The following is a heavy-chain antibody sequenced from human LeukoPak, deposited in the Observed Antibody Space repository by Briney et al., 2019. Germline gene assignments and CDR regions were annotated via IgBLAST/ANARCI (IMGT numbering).Heavy chain of an antibody. V-gene: IGHV4-38-2*02. Sequence: SETLSLTCTVSGYSISSGYYWGWIRQPPGKGLEWIGSIYHSGSTYYNPSLKSRVTISVDTSKNQFSLKLSSVTAADTAVHYCARALEWFETTDYWGQGTLVTVSS. J-gene: IGHJ4*02. CDR3: ARALEWFETTDY. CDR1: GYSISSGYY. CDR2: IYHSGST. D-gene: IGHD3-3*01.